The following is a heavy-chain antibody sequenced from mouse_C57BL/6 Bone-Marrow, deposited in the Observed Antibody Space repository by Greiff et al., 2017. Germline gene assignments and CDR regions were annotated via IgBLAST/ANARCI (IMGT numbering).Heavy chain of an antibody. V-gene: IGHV1-64*01. CDR3: ARNYYGSSYGYFDV. D-gene: IGHD1-1*01. J-gene: IGHJ1*03. Sequence: VQLQQPGAELVKPGASVKLSCKASGYTFTSYWMHWVKQRPGQGLEWIGMIHPNSGSTNYNEKFKSKATLTVDKSSSTAYMQLSSLTSEDSAVYYCARNYYGSSYGYFDVWGTGTTVTVSS. CDR1: GYTFTSYW. CDR2: IHPNSGST.